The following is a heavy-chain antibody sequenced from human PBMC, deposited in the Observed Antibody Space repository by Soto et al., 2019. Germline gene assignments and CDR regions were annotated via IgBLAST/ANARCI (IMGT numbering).Heavy chain of an antibody. CDR1: GCTFNTYG. J-gene: IGHJ4*02. CDR2: ISYDGSNK. Sequence: GGSLRLSCAASGCTFNTYGMHWVRQAPGKGLEWVAFISYDGSNKYCADSVKGRFTVSRDNSKNTLYLQMNSLRAEDTAVCYCAKGYSGYDSALDYWGQGTLVTVSS. V-gene: IGHV3-30*18. D-gene: IGHD5-12*01. CDR3: AKGYSGYDSALDY.